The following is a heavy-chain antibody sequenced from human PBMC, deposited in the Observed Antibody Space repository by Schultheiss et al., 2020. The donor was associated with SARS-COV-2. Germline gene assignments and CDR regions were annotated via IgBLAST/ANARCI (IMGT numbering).Heavy chain of an antibody. D-gene: IGHD5-18*01. V-gene: IGHV3-23*01. J-gene: IGHJ4*02. CDR3: AKDLWIQLWSGAFDY. Sequence: GESLKISCAASGFTFSSYEMNWVRQAPGKGLEWVSAISGSGGSTYYADSVKGRFTISRDNSKNTLYLQMNSLRDEDTAVYYCAKDLWIQLWSGAFDYWGQGTLVTVSS. CDR2: ISGSGGST. CDR1: GFTFSSYE.